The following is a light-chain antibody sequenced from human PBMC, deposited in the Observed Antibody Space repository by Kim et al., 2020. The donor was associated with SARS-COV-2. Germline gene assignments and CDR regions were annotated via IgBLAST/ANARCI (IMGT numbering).Light chain of an antibody. CDR1: QSVSSSY. V-gene: IGKV3-20*01. CDR3: HVYSYSPPFT. Sequence: EIVLTQSPGTLSLSPGERATLSCRASQSVSSSYLGWYQQKPGQAPRLLIYGASTRATGIPDRFSGSASGTDFTLTISRLEPEDFAVYYCHVYSYSPPFTFGPGTKVDIK. J-gene: IGKJ3*01. CDR2: GAS.